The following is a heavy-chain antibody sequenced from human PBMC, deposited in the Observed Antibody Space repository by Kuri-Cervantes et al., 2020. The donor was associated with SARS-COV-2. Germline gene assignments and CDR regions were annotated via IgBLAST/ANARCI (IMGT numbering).Heavy chain of an antibody. CDR3: ARDLTDIVVVPAAPAGDAFDI. D-gene: IGHD2-2*01. CDR2: ISSSSYI. V-gene: IGHV3-21*01. J-gene: IGHJ3*02. CDR1: GFTFSSYS. Sequence: GGSLRLSCAASGFTFSSYSMNWVRQAPGKGLEWVSSISSSSYIYYAASVKGRFTISRDNAKNSLYLQMNSLRAEDTAVYYCARDLTDIVVVPAAPAGDAFDIWGQGTMVTVSS.